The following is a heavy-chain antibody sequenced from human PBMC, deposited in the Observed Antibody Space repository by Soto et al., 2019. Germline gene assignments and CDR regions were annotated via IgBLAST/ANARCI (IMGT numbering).Heavy chain of an antibody. V-gene: IGHV4-31*03. Sequence: QVQLRESGPGLMKPSETLSLTCTVSGGSISSGGYYWSWIRQLPGKGLEWIGYIYYSGSTYYNPSLTSRVTISIDTSKNQCSLKLGSVTAADTAVYYCARGGYYFSYGMDVWGQGTTVTVSS. CDR1: GGSISSGGYY. CDR3: ARGGYYFSYGMDV. CDR2: IYYSGST. J-gene: IGHJ6*02.